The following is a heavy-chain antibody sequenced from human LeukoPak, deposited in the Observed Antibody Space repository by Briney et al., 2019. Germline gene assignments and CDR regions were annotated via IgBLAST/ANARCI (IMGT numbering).Heavy chain of an antibody. CDR2: INPKSGGT. CDR1: GYTFTCYY. Sequence: ASVKVSCKASGYTFTCYYTQWVRQAPGQGLEWVGWINPKSGGTNSPQNFQGRVTMTRDTSITTAYMELSRLRSDDTAVYYCARAYGIEYYFDYWGQGTLVTVSS. J-gene: IGHJ4*02. V-gene: IGHV1-2*02. CDR3: ARAYGIEYYFDY. D-gene: IGHD4-17*01.